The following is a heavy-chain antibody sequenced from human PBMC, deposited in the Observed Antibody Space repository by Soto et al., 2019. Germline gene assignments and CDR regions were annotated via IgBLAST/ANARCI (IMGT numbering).Heavy chain of an antibody. J-gene: IGHJ5*02. CDR3: ARDQGVVVTADNWFDP. CDR2: IFSSGST. D-gene: IGHD2-21*02. Sequence: ETLSLTCTVSGGSITDYSWVWIRQPAGKGLEWIGRIFSSGSTNYNPSLKGRITMSLDTSKNQFSLKLNSATATDTAVYFCARDQGVVVTADNWFDPWGQGIPVTVSS. CDR1: GGSITDYS. V-gene: IGHV4-4*07.